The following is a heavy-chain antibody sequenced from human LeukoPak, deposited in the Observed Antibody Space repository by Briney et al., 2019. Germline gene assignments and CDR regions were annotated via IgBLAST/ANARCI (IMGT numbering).Heavy chain of an antibody. D-gene: IGHD3-16*01. CDR2: INHSGST. CDR3: ARGRRITFGGVGNWFDP. CDR1: GGSFSGYY. Sequence: SETLSLTCAVYGGSFSGYYWSWIHQPPGKGLEWIGEINHSGSTNYNPSLKSRVTISVDTSKNQFSLKLSSVTAADTAVYYCARGRRITFGGVGNWFDPWGQGTLVTVSS. J-gene: IGHJ5*02. V-gene: IGHV4-34*01.